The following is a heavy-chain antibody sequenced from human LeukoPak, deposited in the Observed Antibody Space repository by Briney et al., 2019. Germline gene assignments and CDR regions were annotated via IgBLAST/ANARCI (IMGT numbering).Heavy chain of an antibody. Sequence: GRSLRLSCAASGFTFDDYAMHWVRQAPGKGLEWVSGVSWNSGSIGYADSVKGRFTISRDNSKNTLYLQMNSLRAEDTAVYYCARDMGATTVWYAFDIWGQGTMVTVSS. J-gene: IGHJ3*02. CDR2: VSWNSGSI. V-gene: IGHV3-9*01. CDR3: ARDMGATTVWYAFDI. D-gene: IGHD1-26*01. CDR1: GFTFDDYA.